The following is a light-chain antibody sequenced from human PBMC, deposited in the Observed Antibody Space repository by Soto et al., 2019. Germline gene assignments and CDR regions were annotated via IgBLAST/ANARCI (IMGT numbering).Light chain of an antibody. CDR3: MQSTQLPLT. Sequence: DIVMSQTPLSLSVTPGQTASISCRSSQSLLSSGGETYLFWYLQRQGQSPQXXIYEVSNRISAVPDRFSGSGSGTDLTLKISRVEAEDAGVYYCMQSTQLPLTFGQGTRLEIK. CDR1: QSLLSSGGETY. CDR2: EVS. V-gene: IGKV2D-29*02. J-gene: IGKJ5*01.